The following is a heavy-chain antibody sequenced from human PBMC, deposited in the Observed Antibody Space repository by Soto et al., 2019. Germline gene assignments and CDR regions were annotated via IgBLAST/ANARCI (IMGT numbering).Heavy chain of an antibody. CDR3: ARPKDYDDCLDS. V-gene: IGHV4-31*03. CDR2: IYYSGST. J-gene: IGHJ4*02. D-gene: IGHD3-22*01. Sequence: SETLSLTCTVSGGSISSGGYYWSWIRQHPGKGLEWIGYIYYSGSTYYNPSLKSRVTISVDTSKNQFSLKLSSVTAADTAVYYCARPKDYDDCLDSWGQGTLVTVSS. CDR1: GGSISSGGYY.